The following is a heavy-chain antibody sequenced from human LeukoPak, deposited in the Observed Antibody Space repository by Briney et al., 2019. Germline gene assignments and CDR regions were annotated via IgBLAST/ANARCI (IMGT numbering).Heavy chain of an antibody. CDR1: GYRFTSYW. Sequence: GESLKISFKGSGYRFTSYWISWVRPMPGKGPEWMGRIDPSDSYTNYSPSFQGHVTISVDKSISTAYLQWSSLKASDTAMYYCARRYRAAAGPFDHWGQGTLVTVSS. V-gene: IGHV5-10-1*01. D-gene: IGHD6-13*01. CDR3: ARRYRAAAGPFDH. CDR2: IDPSDSYT. J-gene: IGHJ4*02.